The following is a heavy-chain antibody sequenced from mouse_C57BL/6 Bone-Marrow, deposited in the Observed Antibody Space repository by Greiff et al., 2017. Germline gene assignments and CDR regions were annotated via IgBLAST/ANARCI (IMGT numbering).Heavy chain of an antibody. V-gene: IGHV1-26*01. D-gene: IGHD1-1*01. J-gene: IGHJ4*01. CDR2: INPNNGGT. CDR1: GYTFTDYY. Sequence: VQLQQSGPELVKPGASVKISCKASGYTFTDYYMNWVKQSHGKSLEWIGDINPNNGGTSYNQKLKGKATLTVDKSSSTAYMELRILTSEDSAVYYCARFRIYYYGSDAMDYWGQGTSVTVSS. CDR3: ARFRIYYYGSDAMDY.